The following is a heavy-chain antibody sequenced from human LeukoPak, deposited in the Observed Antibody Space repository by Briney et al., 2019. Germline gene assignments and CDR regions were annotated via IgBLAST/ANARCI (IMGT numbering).Heavy chain of an antibody. CDR3: ARLTPDTAMVVDY. Sequence: PSETLSLTCTVSGGSISSSSYYWGWIRQPPGKGLEWIGSIYYSGSTYYNPSLKSRATISVDTSKNQFSLKLSSVTAADTAVYYCARLTPDTAMVVDYWGQGTLVTVSS. CDR2: IYYSGST. D-gene: IGHD5-18*01. J-gene: IGHJ4*02. V-gene: IGHV4-39*01. CDR1: GGSISSSSYY.